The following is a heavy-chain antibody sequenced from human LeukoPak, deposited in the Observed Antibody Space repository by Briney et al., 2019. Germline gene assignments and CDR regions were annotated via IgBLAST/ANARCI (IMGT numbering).Heavy chain of an antibody. CDR3: AKEDSGYSYGLGEPFDY. CDR2: IRYDGSNK. J-gene: IGHJ4*02. V-gene: IGHV3-30*02. Sequence: GGSLRLSCAASGFTFSSYGMHWVRQAPGKGLEWVAFIRYDGSNKYYADSVKGRFTISRYNSKYTLYLQMNSLRAEDTAVYYCAKEDSGYSYGLGEPFDYWGQGTLVTVSS. CDR1: GFTFSSYG. D-gene: IGHD5-18*01.